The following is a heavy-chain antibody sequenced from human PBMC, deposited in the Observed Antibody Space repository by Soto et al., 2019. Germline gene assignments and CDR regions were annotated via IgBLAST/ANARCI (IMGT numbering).Heavy chain of an antibody. CDR2: ISSSSSVI. V-gene: IGHV3-48*01. CDR1: GFILSDCA. J-gene: IGHJ6*03. Sequence: EVQLVESGGGLVQPGGSLRLSCATSGFILSDCAMNWVRQAPGKGLEWVSYISSSSSVIDYAYSVKGRFTVSRDNARNSLYLQMNSLRAEDTAVYYCARDLSWGSNWYYYMDVWFKGTTVTVSS. CDR3: ARDLSWGSNWYYYMDV. D-gene: IGHD7-27*01.